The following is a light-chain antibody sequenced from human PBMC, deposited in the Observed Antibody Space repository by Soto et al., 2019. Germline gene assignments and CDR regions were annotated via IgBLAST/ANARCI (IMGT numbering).Light chain of an antibody. CDR2: GAS. V-gene: IGKV3-15*01. J-gene: IGKJ4*01. Sequence: EIVLTQSPATLSVSPGERATLSCRASQSVSSNLAWFQQKPGQAPRLLIYGASTRATDIPARFSGSGSGTEFTLTINSLQSEDFAVYYCQQYNNWPPLIFGGGTKVEIK. CDR3: QQYNNWPPLI. CDR1: QSVSSN.